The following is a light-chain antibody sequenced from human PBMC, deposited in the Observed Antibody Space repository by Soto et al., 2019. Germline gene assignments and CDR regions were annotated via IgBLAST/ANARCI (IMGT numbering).Light chain of an antibody. J-gene: IGLJ1*01. CDR3: SSYTTSTTVV. Sequence: QSALPQPASVFGSPGQSITFSCTGTSSDVGGYNFVSWYQQHPGKAPKLMIYEVSSRPSGVSNRFSGSKSGNTASLTISGLQPEDEADYYCSSYTTSTTVVFGTGTKGTVL. CDR1: SSDVGGYNF. CDR2: EVS. V-gene: IGLV2-14*03.